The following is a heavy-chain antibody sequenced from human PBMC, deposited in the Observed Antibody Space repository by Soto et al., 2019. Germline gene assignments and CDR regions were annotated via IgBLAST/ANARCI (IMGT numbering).Heavy chain of an antibody. J-gene: IGHJ4*02. Sequence: GGPGKVCCEAAGFTVYNPGIKWGRQAPGEKLEWMGWIRGYNGDTNYAQNLQGRVTMTTDTSTNTAYMELRSLRSDDTAVYYCARSYCSSITCPQDREDHWGQGTLVTVSS. CDR1: GFTVYNPG. CDR2: IRGYNGDT. V-gene: IGHV1-18*04. CDR3: ARSYCSSITCPQDREDH. D-gene: IGHD2-2*01.